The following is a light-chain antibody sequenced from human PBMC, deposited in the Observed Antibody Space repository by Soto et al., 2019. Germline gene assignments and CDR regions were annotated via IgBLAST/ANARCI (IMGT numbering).Light chain of an antibody. V-gene: IGLV2-14*01. Sequence: QSVLTQPASVSGSPGQSITISCTGTSSDVGGYNYVSWCQQHPGKAPKLMIYEVSNRPSGVSNRFSGSKSGNTASLTISGLQAEDEADYYCSSYTSSSTYVFGTGTKVT. CDR2: EVS. CDR3: SSYTSSSTYV. CDR1: SSDVGGYNY. J-gene: IGLJ1*01.